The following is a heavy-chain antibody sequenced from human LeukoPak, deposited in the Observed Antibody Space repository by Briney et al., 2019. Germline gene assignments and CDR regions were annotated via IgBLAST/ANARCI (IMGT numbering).Heavy chain of an antibody. CDR1: GFTFSSYW. D-gene: IGHD2-2*01. CDR2: MEEYGSYI. CDR3: ARPRGCGSARCNNFDS. V-gene: IGHV3-7*01. J-gene: IGHJ4*02. Sequence: GGSLRLSCAASGFTFSSYWMSWVRQAPGKGLEWVAIMEEYGSYIFYVDSVKGRFIISRDNARNSLYLQMNNLRAEDTAVYYCARPRGCGSARCNNFDSWGQGTPVTVSS.